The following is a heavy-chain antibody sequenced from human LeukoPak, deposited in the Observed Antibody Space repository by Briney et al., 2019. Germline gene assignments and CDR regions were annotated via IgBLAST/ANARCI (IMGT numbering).Heavy chain of an antibody. V-gene: IGHV1-69-2*01. CDR3: ATRRSTGWPYYYYYMDV. CDR1: GYTFTDRD. Sequence: ASVKVSCKASGYTFTDRDMHWVQQVPGAGLQWMGLIDPENGDTIYAEKFQDRVTITTDPSTDTIYMELGSLRSDDTAVYYCATRRSTGWPYYYYYMDVWGKGTTVIVSS. J-gene: IGHJ6*03. D-gene: IGHD6-19*01. CDR2: IDPENGDT.